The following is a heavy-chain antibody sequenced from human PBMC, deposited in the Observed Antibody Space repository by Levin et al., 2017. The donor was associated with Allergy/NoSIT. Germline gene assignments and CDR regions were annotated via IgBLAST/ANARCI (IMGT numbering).Heavy chain of an antibody. V-gene: IGHV3-23*01. Sequence: GESLKISCAGSGFSFGDYAVSWVRQAPGKGLQWVAGIGASGDLTYYADSVKGRFTISRDNFQKTLYLQMNSLRADDTAVYYCAKDGRGGYYSGMPYWGQGTLVTVSS. CDR2: IGASGDLT. CDR3: AKDGRGGYYSGMPY. J-gene: IGHJ4*02. D-gene: IGHD3-22*01. CDR1: GFSFGDYA.